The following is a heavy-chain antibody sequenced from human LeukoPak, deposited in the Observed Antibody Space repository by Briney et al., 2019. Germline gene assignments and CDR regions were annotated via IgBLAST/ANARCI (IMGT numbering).Heavy chain of an antibody. D-gene: IGHD6-13*01. CDR3: ARDWTIRTRSVAAAGY. V-gene: IGHV1-18*01. J-gene: IGHJ4*02. CDR1: GYTFTSSG. Sequence: GASVKVSCKASGYTFTSSGISWVRQAPGQGLEWMGWISAYNGNTNYAQKLQGRVTMTTDTSTSTAYMELRSLRSDDTAVYYCARDWTIRTRSVAAAGYWGQGTLVTVSS. CDR2: ISAYNGNT.